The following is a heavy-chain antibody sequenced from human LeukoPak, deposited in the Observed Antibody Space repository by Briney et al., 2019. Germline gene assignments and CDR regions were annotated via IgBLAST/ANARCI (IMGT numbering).Heavy chain of an antibody. Sequence: ASVKVSCKASGYTFTSYYMHWVRQAPGQGLEWMGIINPSDGSTSYAHKFQDRVTMTRDTSTSTVYMELSSLRSEATAVYYCAREEGGNYYYWGQGTLVTVSS. CDR2: INPSDGST. J-gene: IGHJ4*02. CDR1: GYTFTSYY. D-gene: IGHD4-11*01. CDR3: AREEGGNYYY. V-gene: IGHV1-46*01.